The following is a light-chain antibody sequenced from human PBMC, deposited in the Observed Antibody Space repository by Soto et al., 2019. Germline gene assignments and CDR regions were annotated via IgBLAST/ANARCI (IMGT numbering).Light chain of an antibody. Sequence: EIVMTQSPDTLYVSPGEGATLSCRASQSVRTKLAWYQQKAGQAPRLLIYDVSNRATGIPARFSGSGSGTDFTLTISSLEPEDFAVYYCQQRNYWQVTFGQGTRLEIK. J-gene: IGKJ5*01. CDR3: QQRNYWQVT. V-gene: IGKV3-11*01. CDR2: DVS. CDR1: QSVRTK.